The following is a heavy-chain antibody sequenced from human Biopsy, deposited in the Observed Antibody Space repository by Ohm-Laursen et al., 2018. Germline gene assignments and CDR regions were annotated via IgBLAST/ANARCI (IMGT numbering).Heavy chain of an antibody. J-gene: IGHJ2*01. CDR3: ARDRGYYSDRTVPGYFDL. Sequence: TLSLTCTVSGDSISSYYWSWIRQSPGKGLEWIGYVYYTGSTVYNPSLQSRVTISVDTSKNHFSLRLRSVTPADTAIYYCARDRGYYSDRTVPGYFDLWGRGTLVTVSS. V-gene: IGHV4-59*01. D-gene: IGHD3-22*01. CDR1: GDSISSYY. CDR2: VYYTGST.